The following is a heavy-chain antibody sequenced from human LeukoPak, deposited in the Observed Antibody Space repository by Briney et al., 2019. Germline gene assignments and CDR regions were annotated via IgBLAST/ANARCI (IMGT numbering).Heavy chain of an antibody. Sequence: SETLSLTCTVSDGSIKTNYWWTWVRQPPGQGLEWIGETWHSGSSTNYNPSLKSRVTISVDKPKSQFSLKLTSVTAADTAIYYCARGNEYTWWQWSQGTLVTVSS. V-gene: IGHV4-4*02. CDR1: DGSIKTNYW. J-gene: IGHJ4*02. CDR3: ARGNEYTWWQ. D-gene: IGHD2-15*01. CDR2: TWHSGSST.